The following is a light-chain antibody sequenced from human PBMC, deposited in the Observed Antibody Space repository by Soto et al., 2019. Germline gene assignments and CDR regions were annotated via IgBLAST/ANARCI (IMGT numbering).Light chain of an antibody. Sequence: EIVMTQSPRTLSVSPGKRATLSCRASRMIGTNLAWYQQSPGQAPRLLLYGASTRATGIPARFSGSGSGTEFTLAISSLQSEDFAVYVCQHYTSWPRTFGQGTKVEI. V-gene: IGKV3-15*01. CDR1: RMIGTN. CDR2: GAS. CDR3: QHYTSWPRT. J-gene: IGKJ1*01.